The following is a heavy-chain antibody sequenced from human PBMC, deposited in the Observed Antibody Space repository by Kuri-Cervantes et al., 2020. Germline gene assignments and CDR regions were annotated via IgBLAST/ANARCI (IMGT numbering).Heavy chain of an antibody. D-gene: IGHD3-3*01. CDR3: ARDAGQSAYDFWGAYYH. CDR2: ISSSGSTI. Sequence: GGSLRLSCAASGFTFSRYDIHWVRQAPGKGLEWVSYISSSGSTIYYADSVKGRFTISRDNAKNSLYLQMNSLRAEDTAVYYCARDAGQSAYDFWGAYYHWGQGTLVTVPS. J-gene: IGHJ5*02. V-gene: IGHV3-48*03. CDR1: GFTFSRYD.